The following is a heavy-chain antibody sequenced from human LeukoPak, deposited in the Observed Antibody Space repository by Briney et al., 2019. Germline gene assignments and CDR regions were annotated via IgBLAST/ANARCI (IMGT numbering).Heavy chain of an antibody. CDR3: AKDLYYDSSGYYIGYFDY. J-gene: IGHJ4*02. CDR1: GFTFSSYG. D-gene: IGHD3-22*01. CDR2: ISYDGSNK. V-gene: IGHV3-30*18. Sequence: GGSLRLSCAASGFTFSSYGMYRVRQAPGKGLEWVAVISYDGSNKYYADSVKGRFTISRDNSKNTLYLQMNSLRAEDTAVYYCAKDLYYDSSGYYIGYFDYWGQGTLVTVSS.